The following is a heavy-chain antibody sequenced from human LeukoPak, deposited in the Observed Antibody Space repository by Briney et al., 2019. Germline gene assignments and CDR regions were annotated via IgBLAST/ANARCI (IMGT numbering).Heavy chain of an antibody. J-gene: IGHJ6*03. CDR3: ARVWYDPLPNYMDV. D-gene: IGHD3-3*01. V-gene: IGHV4-59*11. CDR2: IYYSGST. CDR1: GGSISSHY. Sequence: SETLSLTCTVSGGSISSHYWSWIRQPPGKGLEWTGYIYYSGSTNYNPSLKSRVTISVDTSKNQFSLKLSSVTAADTAVYYCARVWYDPLPNYMDVWGKGTTVTVSS.